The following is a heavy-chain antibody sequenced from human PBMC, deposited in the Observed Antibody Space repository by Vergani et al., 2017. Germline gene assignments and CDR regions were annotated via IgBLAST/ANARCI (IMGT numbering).Heavy chain of an antibody. CDR1: GYTFTSYC. J-gene: IGHJ6*02. V-gene: IGHV1-18*04. Sequence: QVQLVQSGAEVKKPGASVKVSCKASGYTFTSYCISWVRQAPGQGLEWMGWISAYTGNTNYAQKLQGRVTMTTDTSTSTAYMELRSLRSDDTAVYYCARDPDIVVVPAAPYYYYYYGMDVWGQGTTVTVSS. CDR2: ISAYTGNT. CDR3: ARDPDIVVVPAAPYYYYYYGMDV. D-gene: IGHD2-2*01.